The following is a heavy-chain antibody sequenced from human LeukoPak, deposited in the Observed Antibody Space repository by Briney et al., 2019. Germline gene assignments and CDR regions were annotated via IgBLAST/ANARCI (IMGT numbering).Heavy chain of an antibody. CDR1: GFTVSSNY. D-gene: IGHD1-26*01. V-gene: IGHV3-53*01. CDR2: IYSGGGT. Sequence: GGSLRLSCAVSGFTVSSNYMSWVRQAPGKGLEWVSLIYSGGGTYYADSVRGRFTISRDNSKNTLYLQMNSLRADDTAVYYCAKNGVGATWGNYFDYWGQGTLVTVSS. CDR3: AKNGVGATWGNYFDY. J-gene: IGHJ4*02.